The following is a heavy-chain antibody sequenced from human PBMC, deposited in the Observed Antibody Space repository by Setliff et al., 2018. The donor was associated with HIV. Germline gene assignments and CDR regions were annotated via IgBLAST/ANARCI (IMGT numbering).Heavy chain of an antibody. Sequence: GGSLRLSCAASGFTVSSHYMSWVRQAPGKGLEWVSIIYSAGNTYYADSVKGRFTASRDNSKNTLYLQMSSLRAEDTAIYYCARDHPPDYWGQGTLVTVSS. J-gene: IGHJ4*02. CDR1: GFTVSSHY. V-gene: IGHV3-53*01. CDR2: IYSAGNT. CDR3: ARDHPPDY.